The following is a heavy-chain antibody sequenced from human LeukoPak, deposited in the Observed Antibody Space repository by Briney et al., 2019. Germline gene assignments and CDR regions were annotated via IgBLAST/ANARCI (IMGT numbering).Heavy chain of an antibody. V-gene: IGHV3-53*01. CDR2: IYTGGST. CDR3: ARGFTSSSVFDY. Sequence: PGGSLRLSCAAFGFTVSSNYMSWVRQAPGKGLEWVSVIYTGGSTYYADSVKGRFTISRDNSKNMLYLQMNSLRAEDTAVYYCARGFTSSSVFDYWGQGTLVTVSS. CDR1: GFTVSSNY. J-gene: IGHJ4*02. D-gene: IGHD6-6*01.